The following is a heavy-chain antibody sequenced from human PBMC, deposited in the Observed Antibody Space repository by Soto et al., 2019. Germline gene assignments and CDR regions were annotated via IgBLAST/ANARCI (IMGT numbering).Heavy chain of an antibody. J-gene: IGHJ4*02. CDR3: ARGDSSGWDFDY. V-gene: IGHV3-48*02. CDR1: KFTFSNYN. Sequence: GSLRLSCAASKFTFSNYNMNWVRQAPGKGLEWVSYISSSESTIYYADSVKDRFVIYRDNAENSLYLQMNSLRDEDTAVYYCARGDSSGWDFDYWGQATLVTVSS. CDR2: ISSSESTI. D-gene: IGHD6-19*01.